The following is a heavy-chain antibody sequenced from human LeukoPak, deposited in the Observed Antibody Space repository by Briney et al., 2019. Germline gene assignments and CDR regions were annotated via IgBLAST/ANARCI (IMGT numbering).Heavy chain of an antibody. V-gene: IGHV4-59*01. Sequence: PSETLSLTCAVSGYSISSGYYWSWIRQPPGKGLEWIGYIYYSGSTNYNPSLKSRVTISVDTSKNQFSLKLSSVTAADTAVYYCARVAAARDFDWFDPWGQGTLVTVSS. CDR2: IYYSGST. D-gene: IGHD6-6*01. CDR1: GYSISSGYY. J-gene: IGHJ5*02. CDR3: ARVAAARDFDWFDP.